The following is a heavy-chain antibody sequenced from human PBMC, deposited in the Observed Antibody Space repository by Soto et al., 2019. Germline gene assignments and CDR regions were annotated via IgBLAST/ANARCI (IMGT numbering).Heavy chain of an antibody. CDR1: GFTFSTYW. CDR2: INSDGSST. J-gene: IGHJ6*02. Sequence: EVQLVESGGGLVQPGGSLRLSCAASGFTFSTYWIHWVRQAPGKGLVWVSRINSDGSSTNYADSVKGRFTISRDNAKNTLVRQMNSLRGEDTAVYYCARDRWGGGRDMDVWGQATTVTVSS. D-gene: IGHD3-10*01. CDR3: ARDRWGGGRDMDV. V-gene: IGHV3-74*01.